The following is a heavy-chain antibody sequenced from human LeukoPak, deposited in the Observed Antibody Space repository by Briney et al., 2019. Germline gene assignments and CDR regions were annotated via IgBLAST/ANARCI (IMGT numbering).Heavy chain of an antibody. Sequence: ASVKVSCKASGYTFTSYGISWVRQAPGQGLEWMGWISAYNGNTNYAQKLQGRVTMTTDTSTGTAYMELRSLRSDDTAVYYCARHYSSSWKGKFDYWGQGTLVTVSS. J-gene: IGHJ4*02. CDR1: GYTFTSYG. CDR3: ARHYSSSWKGKFDY. CDR2: ISAYNGNT. V-gene: IGHV1-18*04. D-gene: IGHD6-13*01.